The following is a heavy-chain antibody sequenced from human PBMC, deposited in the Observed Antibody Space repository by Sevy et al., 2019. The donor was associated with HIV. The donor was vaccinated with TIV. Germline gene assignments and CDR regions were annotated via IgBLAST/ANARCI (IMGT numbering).Heavy chain of an antibody. Sequence: ASVKVSCKASGYTFTGYYMHWVRQAPGQGLEGMGRINPNSGGTNYAQRLQGRVTMTRDTSISTAYMELSRLRSDDTAVYYCARGVEAGGPIFWFDPWGQGTLVTVSS. J-gene: IGHJ5*02. CDR1: GYTFTGYY. CDR2: INPNSGGT. V-gene: IGHV1-2*06. CDR3: ARGVEAGGPIFWFDP. D-gene: IGHD3-3*01.